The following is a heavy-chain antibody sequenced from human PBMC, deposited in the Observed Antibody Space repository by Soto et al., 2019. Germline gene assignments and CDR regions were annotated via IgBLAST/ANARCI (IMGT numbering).Heavy chain of an antibody. D-gene: IGHD2-8*02. J-gene: IGHJ3*02. Sequence: PGGSLRLSCAASGFICSSYDMSWVRQAPGKGPEWVSTILVGGSTHYEDSVKGRFTISRDTSKNTVYLQMNSLTAGDTAVYYCAKATATGGGAFEICGQGTMVTVSS. V-gene: IGHV3-23*01. CDR3: AKATATGGGAFEI. CDR2: ILVGGST. CDR1: GFICSSYD.